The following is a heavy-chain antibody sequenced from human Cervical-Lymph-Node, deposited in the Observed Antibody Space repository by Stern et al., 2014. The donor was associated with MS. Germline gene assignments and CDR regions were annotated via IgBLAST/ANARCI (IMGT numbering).Heavy chain of an antibody. CDR2: ISSSSSYI. Sequence: EDQLVESGGGLVKPGGSLRLSCAASGFTFSSYSMNWVRQAPGKGLEWVSSISSSSSYIYYADSVKGRFTISRDNAKNALYLQMNSLRAEDTAVYYCARDKTLYCTNGVCYGGFDYLGQGTLVTVSS. CDR1: GFTFSSYS. V-gene: IGHV3-21*01. CDR3: ARDKTLYCTNGVCYGGFDY. D-gene: IGHD2-8*01. J-gene: IGHJ4*02.